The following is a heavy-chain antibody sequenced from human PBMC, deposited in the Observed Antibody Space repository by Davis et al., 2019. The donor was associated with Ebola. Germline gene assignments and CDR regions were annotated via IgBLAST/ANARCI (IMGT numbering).Heavy chain of an antibody. D-gene: IGHD3-10*01. CDR2: ISGIGGSGVNK. CDR1: GFSFSGYD. V-gene: IGHV3-23*01. J-gene: IGHJ4*02. Sequence: GGSLRLSCAASGFSFSGYDMSWVRQAPGKGLEWVSLISGIGGSGVNKYYADSVKGRFTISRDNSRNTLYLQMNSLRAEDTAVYYCASGEFVDFWGQGTLVTVSS. CDR3: ASGEFVDF.